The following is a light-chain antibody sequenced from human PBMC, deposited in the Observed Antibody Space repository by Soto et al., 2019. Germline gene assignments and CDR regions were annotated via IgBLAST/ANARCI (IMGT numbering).Light chain of an antibody. CDR1: QSVSSN. CDR2: GAS. Sequence: EIVMTQSPATLSVSPGERATLSCRASQSVSSNLAWYQQKPGQAPRLLIYGASTRATGIPARFSGSGSGTEFTLTISSLQSEDFAVYYCQGGLFTFGPGTKVDIK. V-gene: IGKV3-15*01. J-gene: IGKJ3*01. CDR3: QGGLFT.